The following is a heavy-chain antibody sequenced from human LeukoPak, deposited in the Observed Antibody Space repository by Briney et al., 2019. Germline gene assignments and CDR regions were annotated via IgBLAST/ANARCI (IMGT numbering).Heavy chain of an antibody. V-gene: IGHV3-48*01. CDR1: EFSSYS. J-gene: IGHJ4*02. D-gene: IGHD6-6*01. CDR2: ISSGSSTI. Sequence: PGGSLRLSCAASEFSSYSMNWVRQAPGKGLEWVSYISSGSSTIYYADSVKGRFTISRDNAKNSLYLQMNSLRAEDTAVYYCARGWLGSSSEGFGYWGQGTLVTVSS. CDR3: ARGWLGSSSEGFGY.